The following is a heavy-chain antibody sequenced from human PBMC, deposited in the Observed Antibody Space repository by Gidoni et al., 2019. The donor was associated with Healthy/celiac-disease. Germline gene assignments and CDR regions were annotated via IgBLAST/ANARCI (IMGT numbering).Heavy chain of an antibody. V-gene: IGHV3-11*01. CDR3: ARDGLDYDSSGYFNYWYFDL. CDR1: GFTFSDYY. Sequence: QVQLVESGGGLVKPGGSLRLSCAASGFTFSDYYMSWIRQAPGKGLEWVSDISSSGSTIYYADSVKGRFTISRDNAKNSLYLQMNSLRAEDTAVYYCARDGLDYDSSGYFNYWYFDLWGRGTLVTVSS. J-gene: IGHJ2*01. CDR2: ISSSGSTI. D-gene: IGHD3-22*01.